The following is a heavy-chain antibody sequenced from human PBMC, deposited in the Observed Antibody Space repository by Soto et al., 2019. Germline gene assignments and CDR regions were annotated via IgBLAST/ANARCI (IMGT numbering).Heavy chain of an antibody. Sequence: QVQLQESGPGLVKPSQTLSLTCTVSGGSISSGDYYWSWIRQPPGKGLEWIGYIYYSGSTYYNPSLKSRVTISVDTSKNQFSLKLSSVTAADTAVYYCARDSPRQLVSGYYGMDVWGQGTTVTVSS. CDR2: IYYSGST. CDR3: ARDSPRQLVSGYYGMDV. CDR1: GGSISSGDYY. D-gene: IGHD6-6*01. V-gene: IGHV4-30-4*01. J-gene: IGHJ6*02.